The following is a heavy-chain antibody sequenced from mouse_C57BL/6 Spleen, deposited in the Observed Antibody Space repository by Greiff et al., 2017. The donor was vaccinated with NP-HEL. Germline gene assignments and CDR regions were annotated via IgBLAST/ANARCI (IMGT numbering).Heavy chain of an antibody. V-gene: IGHV5-9-1*02. D-gene: IGHD1-1*01. CDR1: GFTFSSYA. CDR3: TGETVYYGSSYRAMDY. CDR2: ISSGGDYI. J-gene: IGHJ4*01. Sequence: EVMLVESGEGLVKPGGSLKLSCAASGFTFSSYAMSWVRQTPEKRLEWVAYISSGGDYIYYADTVKGRFTISRDNARNTLYLQMSSLKSEDTAMYYGTGETVYYGSSYRAMDYWGQGTSVTVSS.